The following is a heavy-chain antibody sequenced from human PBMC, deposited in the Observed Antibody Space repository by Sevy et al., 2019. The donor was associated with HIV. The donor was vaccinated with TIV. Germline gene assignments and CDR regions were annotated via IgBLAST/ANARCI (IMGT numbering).Heavy chain of an antibody. Sequence: GETLKISCAASGFTFSAYWMNWVRQAPGKGLEWVANIKSDGSDKHYVDSVEGRFTISRDNAKNSLYLQMNSLRVEDTAVYYCAQETVGRFDSWGQGTLVTVS. CDR2: IKSDGSDK. V-gene: IGHV3-7*01. CDR3: AQETVGRFDS. CDR1: GFTFSAYW. D-gene: IGHD3-16*01. J-gene: IGHJ4*02.